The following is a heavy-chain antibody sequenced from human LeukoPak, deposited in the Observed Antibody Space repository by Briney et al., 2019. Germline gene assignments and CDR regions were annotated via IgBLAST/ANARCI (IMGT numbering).Heavy chain of an antibody. CDR3: ARSTDYYGSGSNIDY. CDR1: VYTFTGYY. J-gene: IGHJ4*02. V-gene: IGHV1-2*02. D-gene: IGHD3-10*01. CDR2: INPNSGGT. Sequence: ASVKVSCKASVYTFTGYYMHWVRQAPGQGLEWMGWINPNSGGTNYAQKFQGRVTMTRDTSISTAYMELSRLRSDDTPVYYCARSTDYYGSGSNIDYWGQGTLVTVSS.